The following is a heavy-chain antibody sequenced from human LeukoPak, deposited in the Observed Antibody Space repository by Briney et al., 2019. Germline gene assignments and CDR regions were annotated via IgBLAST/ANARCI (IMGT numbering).Heavy chain of an antibody. CDR2: IDNDGTNP. CDR3: AKSDPPLPY. J-gene: IGHJ4*02. Sequence: GGSLRLSCAASGFAFSNERMHWVRQAPGMGLFWVSYIDNDGTNPTYADFVKGRFTISRDNAKSTLYLHMNSLRPEDTGVYFCAKSDPPLPYWGQGTQVTVSS. V-gene: IGHV3-74*01. CDR1: GFAFSNER.